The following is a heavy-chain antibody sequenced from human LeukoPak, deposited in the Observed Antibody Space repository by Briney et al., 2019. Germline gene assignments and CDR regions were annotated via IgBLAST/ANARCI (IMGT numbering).Heavy chain of an antibody. CDR1: GFTFSSYA. CDR3: AKDLAITMVRGVIIYFDY. J-gene: IGHJ4*02. D-gene: IGHD3-10*01. V-gene: IGHV3-23*01. CDR2: ISGSGGST. Sequence: GGSLRLSCAASGFTFSSYAMSWVRQAPGKGLEWVSAISGSGGSTYYADSVKGRFTISRDNPKNTLYLQMNSLRAEDTAVYYCAKDLAITMVRGVIIYFDYWGQGTLVTVSS.